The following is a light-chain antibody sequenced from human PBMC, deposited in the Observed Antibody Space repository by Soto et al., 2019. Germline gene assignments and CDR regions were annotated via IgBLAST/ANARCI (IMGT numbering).Light chain of an antibody. CDR1: QSIDSW. Sequence: DIQMTQSPSTLSASVGDRVTITCRASQSIDSWLAWYQQKPGQAPKLLIYKASSLESGVPSRFGGSGSGTEFPLTISSLQPDDFATYYCHQYNSYPCTFGQGTKLEIK. CDR2: KAS. V-gene: IGKV1-5*03. CDR3: HQYNSYPCT. J-gene: IGKJ2*02.